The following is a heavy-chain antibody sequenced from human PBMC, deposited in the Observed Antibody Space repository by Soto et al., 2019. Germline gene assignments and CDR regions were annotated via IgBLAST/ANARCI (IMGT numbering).Heavy chain of an antibody. V-gene: IGHV5-51*01. CDR3: ARHENAMDV. CDR1: GDAFADYW. CDR2: IYPGDSDT. J-gene: IGHJ6*02. Sequence: ESLTICCRAAGDAFADYWIGWVRQMPGKGLEWMGIIYPGDSDTRYSPSFQGQVTISADKSISTAYLQWSSLKASDTAMYYCARHENAMDVWGQGTTVTVSS.